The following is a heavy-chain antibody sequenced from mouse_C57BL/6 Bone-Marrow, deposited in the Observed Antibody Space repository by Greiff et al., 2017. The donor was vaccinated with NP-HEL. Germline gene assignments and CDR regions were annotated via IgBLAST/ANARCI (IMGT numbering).Heavy chain of an antibody. D-gene: IGHD1-1*01. CDR1: GYAFSSSW. CDR2: IYPGDGDT. Sequence: VQLQQSGPELVKPGASVKISCKASGYAFSSSWMNWVKQRPGKGLEWIGRIYPGDGDTNYNGKFKGKAKLTADKSSSTAYMQLSSLTSEDSAVYFCARPLGYYGSSWDYFDYWGQGTTLTVSS. V-gene: IGHV1-82*01. CDR3: ARPLGYYGSSWDYFDY. J-gene: IGHJ2*01.